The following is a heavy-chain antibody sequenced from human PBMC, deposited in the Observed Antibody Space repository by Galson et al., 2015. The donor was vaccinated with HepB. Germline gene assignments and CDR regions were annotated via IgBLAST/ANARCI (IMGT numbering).Heavy chain of an antibody. J-gene: IGHJ4*02. V-gene: IGHV5-51*01. Sequence: QSGAEVKKPGESLKISCKVSGYSFTNLWIGWVRQMPGKGLEWMGIIYPGDSDTRYSPSFQGQVTISADKSVNTAYLQWSSLEASDTAIYYCARRGGSLNYFDLWGQGILVTVSS. CDR2: IYPGDSDT. D-gene: IGHD3-16*01. CDR1: GYSFTNLW. CDR3: ARRGGSLNYFDL.